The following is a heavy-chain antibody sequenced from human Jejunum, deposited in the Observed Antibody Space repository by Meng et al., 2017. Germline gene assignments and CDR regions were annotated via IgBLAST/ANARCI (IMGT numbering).Heavy chain of an antibody. J-gene: IGHJ4*02. CDR3: ARPLRSVSGGNF. D-gene: IGHD4-23*01. CDR1: GFTFITSW. Sequence: GGSLRLACVVSGFTFITSWMSWVRQAPGKGLGWVATIKPDGSEKSYVDSVKGRFTISRDNANNSLHLQMNSLRAEDTAVYYCARPLRSVSGGNFWGQGTLVTVSS. CDR2: IKPDGSEK. V-gene: IGHV3-7*01.